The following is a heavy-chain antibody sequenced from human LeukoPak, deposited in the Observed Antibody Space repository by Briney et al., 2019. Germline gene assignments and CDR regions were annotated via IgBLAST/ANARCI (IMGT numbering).Heavy chain of an antibody. V-gene: IGHV4-34*01. Sequence: SETLSLTCTVSGGSISSYYWSWIRQPPGKGLEWIGEINHSGSTNYNPSLKSRVTISVDTSKNQFSLKLSSVTAADTAVYYCADLLQDYWGQGTLVTVSS. J-gene: IGHJ4*02. CDR2: INHSGST. CDR3: ADLLQDY. D-gene: IGHD1-26*01. CDR1: GGSISSYY.